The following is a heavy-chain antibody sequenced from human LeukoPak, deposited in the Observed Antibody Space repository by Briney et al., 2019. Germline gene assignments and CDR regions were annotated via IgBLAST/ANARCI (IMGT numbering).Heavy chain of an antibody. D-gene: IGHD6-19*01. V-gene: IGHV1-2*02. Sequence: ASVEVSCKASGYTFTGYYMHWVRQAPGQGLEWMGWINPNSGGTNYAQKFQGRVTMTRDTSISTAYMELSRLRSDDTAVYYCSRGSSGWYVYFDYWGQGTLVTVSS. CDR3: SRGSSGWYVYFDY. J-gene: IGHJ4*02. CDR2: INPNSGGT. CDR1: GYTFTGYY.